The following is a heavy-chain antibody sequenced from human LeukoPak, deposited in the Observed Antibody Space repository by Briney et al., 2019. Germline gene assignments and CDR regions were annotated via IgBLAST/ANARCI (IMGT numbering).Heavy chain of an antibody. J-gene: IGHJ1*01. Sequence: GGSLRLSCPASGFTFRSYGMHWVRQAPGKGLEYASAISSNGGRTYYANSVKGRFTISRDNSRNTLYLQMGSLRAEDMAVYYCATYYYDSGGFHFHHWGQGTLVTVSS. D-gene: IGHD3-22*01. V-gene: IGHV3-64*01. CDR1: GFTFRSYG. CDR3: ATYYYDSGGFHFHH. CDR2: ISSNGGRT.